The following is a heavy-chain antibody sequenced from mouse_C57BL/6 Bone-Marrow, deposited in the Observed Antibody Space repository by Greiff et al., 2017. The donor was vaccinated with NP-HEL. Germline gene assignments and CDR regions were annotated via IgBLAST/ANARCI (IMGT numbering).Heavy chain of an antibody. V-gene: IGHV1-81*01. CDR3: ARRDYYGSSYRSWFAY. Sequence: VQLQESGAELARPGASVKLSCKASGYTFTSYGISWVKQRTGQGLEWIGEIYPRSGNTYYNEKFKGKATLTADKSSSTAYMELRSLTSEDSAVYFCARRDYYGSSYRSWFAYWGQGTLVTVSA. CDR1: GYTFTSYG. D-gene: IGHD1-1*01. CDR2: IYPRSGNT. J-gene: IGHJ3*01.